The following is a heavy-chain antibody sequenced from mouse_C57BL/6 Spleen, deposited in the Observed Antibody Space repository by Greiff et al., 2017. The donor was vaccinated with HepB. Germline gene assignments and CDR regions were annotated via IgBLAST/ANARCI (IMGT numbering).Heavy chain of an antibody. CDR3: ARYDYDEGAMDY. V-gene: IGHV1-82*01. CDR2: IYPGDGDT. D-gene: IGHD2-4*01. J-gene: IGHJ4*01. CDR1: GYAFSSSW. Sequence: VQLQQSGPELVKPGASVKISCKASGYAFSSSWMNWVKQRPGKGLEWIGRIYPGDGDTNYNGKFKGKATLTADKSSSTAYMQLSSLTSEDSAVYFCARYDYDEGAMDYWGQGTSVTVSS.